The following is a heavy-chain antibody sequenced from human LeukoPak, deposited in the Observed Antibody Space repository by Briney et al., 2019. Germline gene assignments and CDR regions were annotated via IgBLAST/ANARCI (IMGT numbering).Heavy chain of an antibody. V-gene: IGHV3-48*03. Sequence: PGGSLTLSCAASGFTFSSYEMNWVRQAPGKGLEWVSYISSSGSTKYYADPVKGRFTISRDNAKNSLYLQMNSLSAEDKAVYYCARDGTPRGYSGYDHYDAFDIWGQGTVVTVSS. CDR2: ISSSGSTK. CDR1: GFTFSSYE. CDR3: ARDGTPRGYSGYDHYDAFDI. D-gene: IGHD5-12*01. J-gene: IGHJ3*02.